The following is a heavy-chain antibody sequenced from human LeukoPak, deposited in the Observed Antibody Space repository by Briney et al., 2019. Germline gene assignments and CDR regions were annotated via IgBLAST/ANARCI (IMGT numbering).Heavy chain of an antibody. CDR2: ISSSGSTI. Sequence: GGSLRLSCAASGFTFDDHGMNWVRQAPGKGLEWVSYISSSGSTIYYADSVKGRFTISSDNAKNSLYLQMNSLRAEDTAVYYCAELGITMIGGVWGKGTTVTISS. J-gene: IGHJ6*04. CDR3: AELGITMIGGV. D-gene: IGHD3-10*02. CDR1: GFTFDDHG. V-gene: IGHV3-48*03.